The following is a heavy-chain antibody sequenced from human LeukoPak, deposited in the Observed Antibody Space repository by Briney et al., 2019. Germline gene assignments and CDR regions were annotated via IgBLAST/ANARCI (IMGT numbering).Heavy chain of an antibody. Sequence: PGGSLRLSCAASRFTFSSYSMNWVRQAPGKGLEWVSSISSSSSYTYYADSAKGRFTISRDNAKNSLYLQMNSLRAEDTAVYYCARDFDSSSWYEGSWFDPWGQGTLVTVSS. CDR2: ISSSSSYT. CDR3: ARDFDSSSWYEGSWFDP. J-gene: IGHJ5*02. V-gene: IGHV3-21*01. CDR1: RFTFSSYS. D-gene: IGHD6-13*01.